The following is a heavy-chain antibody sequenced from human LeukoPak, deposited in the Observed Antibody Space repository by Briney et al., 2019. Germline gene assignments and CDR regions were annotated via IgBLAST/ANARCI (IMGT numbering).Heavy chain of an antibody. Sequence: GGSLRLSCAASGFTFSSYGMHWVRQAPGKGLEWVANIKQDGSEEVYVDSVKGRFTISRDNAKNSLFLRMNTLRAEDTAVYYCARDPYSSTWSYGMDVWGQGTTVTVSS. CDR2: IKQDGSEE. V-gene: IGHV3-7*05. CDR3: ARDPYSSTWSYGMDV. CDR1: GFTFSSYG. J-gene: IGHJ6*02. D-gene: IGHD6-6*01.